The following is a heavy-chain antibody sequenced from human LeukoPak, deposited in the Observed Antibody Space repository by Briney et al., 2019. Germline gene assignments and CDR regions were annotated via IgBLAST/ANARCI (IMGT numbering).Heavy chain of an antibody. D-gene: IGHD3-10*01. CDR3: ARRFYYGSGSSYDAFDI. J-gene: IGHJ3*02. CDR2: IYYSGST. Sequence: SETLSLTCTVSGGSISSSSYYWGWIRQPPGKGLEWIGSIYYSGSTYYNPSLKSRVTISVDTSKNQFSLKLSSVTAADTAVYYCARRFYYGSGSSYDAFDIWGQGTMVTVSS. V-gene: IGHV4-39*07. CDR1: GGSISSSSYY.